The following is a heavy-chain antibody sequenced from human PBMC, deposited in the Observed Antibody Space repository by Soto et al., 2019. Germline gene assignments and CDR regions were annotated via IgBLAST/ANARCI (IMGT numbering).Heavy chain of an antibody. CDR2: INPSGGST. CDR3: ARDRITVVRPNNYYYGMDV. V-gene: IGHV1-46*01. Sequence: ASVKVSCKASGYTFTSYYMHWVRQAPGQGLEWMGIINPSGGSTSYAQKFQGRVTMTRDTSTSTVYMELSSLRSEDTAVYYCARDRITVVRPNNYYYGMDVWGQGTTVTVSS. J-gene: IGHJ6*02. CDR1: GYTFTSYY. D-gene: IGHD2-15*01.